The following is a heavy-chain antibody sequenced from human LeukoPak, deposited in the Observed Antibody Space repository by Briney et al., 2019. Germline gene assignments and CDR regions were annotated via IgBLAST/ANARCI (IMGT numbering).Heavy chain of an antibody. D-gene: IGHD6-19*01. CDR1: GYTFTSYY. CDR3: ARAKRLVRAVAGRSHDAFDI. J-gene: IGHJ3*02. Sequence: ASVKVSCKASGYTFTSYYMHWVRQAPGQGLKWMGIINPSGGSTSYAQKFQGRVTMTRDTSTSTVYMELSSLRSEDTAVYYCARAKRLVRAVAGRSHDAFDIWGQGTMVTVSS. V-gene: IGHV1-46*01. CDR2: INPSGGST.